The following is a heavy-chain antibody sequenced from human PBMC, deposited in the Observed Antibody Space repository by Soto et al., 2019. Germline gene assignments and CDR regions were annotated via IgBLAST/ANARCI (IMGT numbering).Heavy chain of an antibody. CDR2: ISGSGGST. V-gene: IGHV3-23*01. Sequence: GGSLRLSCAASGFTFSSYAMSWVRQAPGKGLEWVSAISGSGGSTYYADSVKGRFTISRDNSKNTLYLQMNSLRAEDTAVYYFAKAMDVVVVAATHDYYYYYGMDVWGQGTTVTVSS. J-gene: IGHJ6*02. CDR3: AKAMDVVVVAATHDYYYYYGMDV. D-gene: IGHD2-15*01. CDR1: GFTFSSYA.